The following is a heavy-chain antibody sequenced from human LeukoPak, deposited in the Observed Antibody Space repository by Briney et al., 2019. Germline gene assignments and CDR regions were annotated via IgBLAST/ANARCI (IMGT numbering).Heavy chain of an antibody. CDR3: ARNINGPDY. J-gene: IGHJ4*02. CDR2: LSDSGGGT. CDR1: GFTFSTYA. V-gene: IGHV3-23*01. D-gene: IGHD2/OR15-2a*01. Sequence: GRSLRLSCTASGFTFSTYAMHWVRQAPGKGLEWVSSLSDSGGGTYYADSVKGRFTISRDNSKNTLYLQMNTLRAEDTAVYYCARNINGPDYWGQGTLVTVSS.